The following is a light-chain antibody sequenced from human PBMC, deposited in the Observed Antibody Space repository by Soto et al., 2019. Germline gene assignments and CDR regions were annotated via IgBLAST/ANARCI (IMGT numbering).Light chain of an antibody. CDR3: AAWDDYLNGVV. Sequence: QSVLTQPPSASGTPGQRVTISCSGSSSNIGSNTVNWYQQLPGTAPKLLIYGSDQRPSGVPDRFSGSKSGTSASLAISGLQSEDEADYYCAAWDDYLNGVVFGGGTKVTVL. CDR2: GSD. J-gene: IGLJ2*01. CDR1: SSNIGSNT. V-gene: IGLV1-44*01.